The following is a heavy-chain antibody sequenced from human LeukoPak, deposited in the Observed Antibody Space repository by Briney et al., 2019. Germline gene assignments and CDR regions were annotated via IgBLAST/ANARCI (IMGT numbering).Heavy chain of an antibody. CDR3: AKSRGGGTYNFVH. D-gene: IGHD4-23*01. Sequence: GGSLRLSCAASGSTFSSFARTWVRHAPGKGLEWVSTISGTGTSYADSVKGRFTISRDNSKNTVYLQTNGLRAEDTALYFCAKSRGGGTYNFVHWGQGTLVTVSS. J-gene: IGHJ4*02. CDR1: GSTFSSFA. CDR2: ISGTGT. V-gene: IGHV3-23*01.